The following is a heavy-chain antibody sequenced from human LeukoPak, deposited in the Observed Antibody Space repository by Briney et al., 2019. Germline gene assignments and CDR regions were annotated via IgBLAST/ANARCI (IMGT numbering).Heavy chain of an antibody. Sequence: SETLSLTCTVSGGSISSYYWSWIRQPPGKGLEWIGYIYYSGSTNYNPSLKSRVTISVDTSKNQFSLKLSSVTAADTAVYYCARVGGNYYYHYYMDVWGKGTTFTVSS. CDR1: GGSISSYY. J-gene: IGHJ6*03. D-gene: IGHD1-26*01. CDR2: IYYSGST. CDR3: ARVGGNYYYHYYMDV. V-gene: IGHV4-59*01.